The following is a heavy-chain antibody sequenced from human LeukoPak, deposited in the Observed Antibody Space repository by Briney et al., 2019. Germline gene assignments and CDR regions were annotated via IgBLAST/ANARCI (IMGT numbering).Heavy chain of an antibody. CDR3: AREGGYSSSWYVNYGMDV. CDR2: ISSSSSTI. V-gene: IGHV3-48*01. J-gene: IGHJ6*02. Sequence: GGSLRLSCAASGFTFSSYSMNWVRQAPGKGLEWISYISSSSSTIYYADSVKGRFTISRDNAKNSLYLQMNSLRAEDTAVCYCAREGGYSSSWYVNYGMDVWGQGTTVTVSS. CDR1: GFTFSSYS. D-gene: IGHD6-13*01.